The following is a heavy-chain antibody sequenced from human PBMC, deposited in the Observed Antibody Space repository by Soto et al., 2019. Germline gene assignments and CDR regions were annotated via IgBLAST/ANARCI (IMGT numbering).Heavy chain of an antibody. V-gene: IGHV5-51*01. D-gene: IGHD1-1*01. CDR2: IYPGDSDT. CDR3: ARLVQLTDGRAFDI. Sequence: PGESLKISCEGSGYSFATYWIAWVRQMPGKGLDWMGMIYPGDSDTNYSPSFQGQVTISADKSINTAYLQWSSLKASDSAIYYCARLVQLTDGRAFDIWCQGTMLTVSS. CDR1: GYSFATYW. J-gene: IGHJ3*02.